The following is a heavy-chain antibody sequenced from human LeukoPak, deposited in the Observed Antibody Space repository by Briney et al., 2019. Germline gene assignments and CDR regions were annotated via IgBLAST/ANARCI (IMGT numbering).Heavy chain of an antibody. CDR3: AKALGIYCSSTSCDG. V-gene: IGHV3-7*01. J-gene: IGHJ4*02. CDR2: IKQDGSEK. Sequence: GGSLRLSCVASGFTINSYWMNWVRQAPGKGLEWVANIKQDGSEKKYVDSVKGRFTISRDNSKNTLYLQMNSLRAEDTAVYYCAKALGIYCSSTSCDGGGQGTLVTVSS. D-gene: IGHD2-2*01. CDR1: GFTINSYW.